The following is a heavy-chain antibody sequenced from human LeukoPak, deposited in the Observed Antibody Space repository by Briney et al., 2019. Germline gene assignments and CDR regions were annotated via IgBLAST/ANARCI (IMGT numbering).Heavy chain of an antibody. Sequence: SETLSLTCTVYGGSFSGYYWSWIRQPPGRGLEWIGEINHSGSINYNPSLKSRVTISVDTSKNQFSLQLRSVTAADTAVYYCARTSSSGLVGGYYFDYWGQGTLVTVSS. CDR3: ARTSSSGLVGGYYFDY. J-gene: IGHJ4*02. CDR2: INHSGSI. CDR1: GGSFSGYY. D-gene: IGHD6-19*01. V-gene: IGHV4-34*01.